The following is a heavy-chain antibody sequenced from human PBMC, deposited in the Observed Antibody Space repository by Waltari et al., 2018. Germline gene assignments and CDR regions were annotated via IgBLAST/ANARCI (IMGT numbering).Heavy chain of an antibody. CDR1: GFTLSSFW. CDR2: INQDGSGT. Sequence: EVQLVESGGGLVQPGGSLRLSCAASGFTLSSFWMSWARQAPGKGLDGVANINQDGSGTYYVDSVKGRFTISRDNAKNSVFLQMNSLRAEDTAVYYCQRGDYWGQGTLVTVSS. CDR3: QRGDY. J-gene: IGHJ4*02. V-gene: IGHV3-7*04.